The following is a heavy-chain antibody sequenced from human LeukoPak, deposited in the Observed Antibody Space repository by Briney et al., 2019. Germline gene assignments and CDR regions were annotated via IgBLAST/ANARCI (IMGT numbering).Heavy chain of an antibody. CDR2: IIPIFGTA. Sequence: GASVTVSFTASGGTVSIYTISWVRQAPGQGLEWMGGIIPIFGTANYAQKFQGRVTITADESTSTAYMELSSLRSQDTAVYYYARDIVVALPYYYYYGMDVWGQGSRVTV. D-gene: IGHD2-2*01. J-gene: IGHJ6*02. CDR1: GGTVSIYT. CDR3: ARDIVVALPYYYYYGMDV. V-gene: IGHV1-69*13.